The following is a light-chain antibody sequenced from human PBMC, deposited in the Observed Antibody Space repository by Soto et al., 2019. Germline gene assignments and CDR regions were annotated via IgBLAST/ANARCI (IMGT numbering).Light chain of an antibody. Sequence: QSALTQPASVSGSPGQSITIACTGTSSDVGAHNYVSWYQQHPGRAPKVMIYGVSNRPSGISNRFSGSKSGNTASLTISGLQAEDEADYYCSSYRSGTTLVFGGGTKVTVL. J-gene: IGLJ2*01. CDR1: SSDVGAHNY. CDR3: SSYRSGTTLV. V-gene: IGLV2-14*03. CDR2: GVS.